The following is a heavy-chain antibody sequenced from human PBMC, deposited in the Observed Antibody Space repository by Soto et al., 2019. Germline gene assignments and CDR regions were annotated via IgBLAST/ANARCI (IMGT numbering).Heavy chain of an antibody. Sequence: QVQLVQSGAAVKKPGSSVKVSCKASGGTFSSYAISWVRQAPGQGLEWMGGIIPIFGTANYAPKFQGGVTITADESTCTVYIDHSSLRSEDTVVYYRVRTHADSSAMWRFSYYYGMDVWGHGNTITISS. CDR2: IIPIFGTA. D-gene: IGHD3-22*01. CDR3: VRTHADSSAMWRFSYYYGMDV. J-gene: IGHJ6*02. V-gene: IGHV1-69*12. CDR1: GGTFSSYA.